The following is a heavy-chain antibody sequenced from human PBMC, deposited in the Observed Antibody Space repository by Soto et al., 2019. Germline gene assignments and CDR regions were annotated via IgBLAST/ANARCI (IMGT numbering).Heavy chain of an antibody. CDR2: INTDGGTT. CDR3: VRVGSGSYSWRDP. J-gene: IGHJ5*02. CDR1: GFTFSTYW. V-gene: IGHV3-74*01. D-gene: IGHD1-26*01. Sequence: EVQLEESGGDLAQPGGSLRLSCAASGFTFSTYWMHWVRQAPGKGLVWVSRINTDGGTTPYAESVKGRFTISRDNARNTLYLQMNSLRPEDTALYYCVRVGSGSYSWRDPWGQGTLVTVSS.